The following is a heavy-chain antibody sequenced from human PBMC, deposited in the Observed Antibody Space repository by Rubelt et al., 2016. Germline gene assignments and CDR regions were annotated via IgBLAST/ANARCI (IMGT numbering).Heavy chain of an antibody. CDR3: ARTSGYGSGWNDA. D-gene: IGHD6-19*01. J-gene: IGHJ5*02. V-gene: IGHV3-23*01. CDR1: GFTFTTHG. CDR2: ISGGGGSA. Sequence: GSGGGLVQPGGSLRLSCAASGFTFTTHGMSWVRQAPGKGLEWVSTISGGGGSAYYADSVRGRFTISRDNSKNALYLRMNSLRVDDTAGYYCARTSGYGSGWNDAGGQGTLVTVSS.